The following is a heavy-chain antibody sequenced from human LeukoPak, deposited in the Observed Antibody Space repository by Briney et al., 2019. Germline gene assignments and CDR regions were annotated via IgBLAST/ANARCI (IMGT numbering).Heavy chain of an antibody. Sequence: ASVKVSCKASGYTFTSYAMHWVRQAPGQRLEWMGWINAGNGNTKYSQKFQGRVTITRDTSASTAYMELSSLRSEDTAVYYCAREYSGYYYGWFDPWGQETLVTVSS. J-gene: IGHJ5*02. CDR3: AREYSGYYYGWFDP. CDR1: GYTFTSYA. V-gene: IGHV1-3*01. CDR2: INAGNGNT. D-gene: IGHD3-22*01.